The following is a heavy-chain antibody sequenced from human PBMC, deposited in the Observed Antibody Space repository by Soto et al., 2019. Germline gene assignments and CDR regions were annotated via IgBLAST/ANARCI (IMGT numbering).Heavy chain of an antibody. J-gene: IGHJ6*02. CDR1: GFTFSSYS. V-gene: IGHV3-21*01. CDR2: ISSSSSYI. Sequence: PGGSLRLSCAASGFTFSSYSMNWVRQAPGKGLEWVSSISSSSSYIYYADSVKGRFTISRDNAKNSLYLQMNSLRAEDTAVYYCARDEGSSSWYYYYGMDVWGQGTTVTVSS. D-gene: IGHD6-13*01. CDR3: ARDEGSSSWYYYYGMDV.